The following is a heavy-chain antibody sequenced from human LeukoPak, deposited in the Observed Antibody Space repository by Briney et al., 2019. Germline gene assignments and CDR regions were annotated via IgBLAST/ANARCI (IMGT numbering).Heavy chain of an antibody. CDR2: IKSKTDGGTT. Sequence: PGGSLRLSCAASGFTFSNAWMSWVRQAPGKGLDWVGRIKSKTDGGTTDYAAPVKGRFTISRDDSKNTLYLQMNSLKTEDTAVYYCTSLVVKVDWFDPWGQGTLVTVSS. CDR1: GFTFSNAW. J-gene: IGHJ5*02. CDR3: TSLVVKVDWFDP. D-gene: IGHD2-15*01. V-gene: IGHV3-15*01.